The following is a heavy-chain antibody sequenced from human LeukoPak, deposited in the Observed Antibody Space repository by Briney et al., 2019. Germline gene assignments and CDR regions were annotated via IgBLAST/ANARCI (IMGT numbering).Heavy chain of an antibody. Sequence: ASVKVSCKASGYTFASCGISWVRQAPGQGLEWMGWISAYNGNTNYAQKFQGRVTMTTDTSTNTAYMEVRSLRSDDTAVYYCARDAVHGSNVYIWFDLWGQGTLVTVSS. J-gene: IGHJ5*02. CDR1: GYTFASCG. CDR2: ISAYNGNT. V-gene: IGHV1-18*01. CDR3: ARDAVHGSNVYIWFDL. D-gene: IGHD1-26*01.